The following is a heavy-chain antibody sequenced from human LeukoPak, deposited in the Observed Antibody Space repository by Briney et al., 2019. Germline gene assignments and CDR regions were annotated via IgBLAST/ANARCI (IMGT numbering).Heavy chain of an antibody. CDR1: GYTFTSYG. CDR3: ARPNWNWSPTNNSYYYYGMDV. CDR2: ISAYNGNT. Sequence: GASVKVSCKASGYTFTSYGISWVRQAPGQGLEWMGWISAYNGNTNYAQKLQGRVTMTTDTSTSTAYMELRSLRSDDTAVYYCARPNWNWSPTNNSYYYYGMDVWGQGTTVTVSS. D-gene: IGHD1-1*01. J-gene: IGHJ6*02. V-gene: IGHV1-18*01.